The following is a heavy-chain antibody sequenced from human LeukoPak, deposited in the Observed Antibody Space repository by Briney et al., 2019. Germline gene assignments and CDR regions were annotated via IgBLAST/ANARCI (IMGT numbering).Heavy chain of an antibody. CDR1: GGSVSSADYY. CDR3: ARDQGEGSHRHAFDI. D-gene: IGHD2-21*01. V-gene: IGHV4-61*08. Sequence: SSETLSLTCTVSGGSVSSADYYWSWIRHPPGKTLEWIGYIYHTGSNNYKYSLESRVTISLDTSKNRFSLRLTSMTAADTAIYYCARDQGEGSHRHAFDIWGQGTMVTVSS. J-gene: IGHJ3*02. CDR2: IYHTGSN.